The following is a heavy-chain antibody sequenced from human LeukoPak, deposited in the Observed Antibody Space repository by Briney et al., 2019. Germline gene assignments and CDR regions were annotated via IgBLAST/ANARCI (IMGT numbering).Heavy chain of an antibody. CDR3: AKDQGYYGSGSYPDAFDI. D-gene: IGHD3-10*01. J-gene: IGHJ3*02. V-gene: IGHV3-23*01. CDR2: ISGSGGST. Sequence: GGSLRLSCAASGFTFSSYSMNWVRQAPGKGLEWVSAISGSGGSTYYADSVKGRFTISRDNSKNTLYLQMNSLRAEDTAVYYCAKDQGYYGSGSYPDAFDIWGQGTMVTVSS. CDR1: GFTFSSYS.